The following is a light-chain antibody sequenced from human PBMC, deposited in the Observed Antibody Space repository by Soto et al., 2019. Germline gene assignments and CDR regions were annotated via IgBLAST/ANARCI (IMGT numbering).Light chain of an antibody. Sequence: QSVLTQPPSMSDSPGQTITISCSGARSNIGKNTLNWFQQLPGTAPNLLISTPNHRPSGVRDRFSASKSGTSASLTISGLRSDDEADYYCAAWDDILNIVVFGGGTKLTVL. J-gene: IGLJ2*01. CDR3: AAWDDILNIVV. V-gene: IGLV1-44*01. CDR2: TPN. CDR1: RSNIGKNT.